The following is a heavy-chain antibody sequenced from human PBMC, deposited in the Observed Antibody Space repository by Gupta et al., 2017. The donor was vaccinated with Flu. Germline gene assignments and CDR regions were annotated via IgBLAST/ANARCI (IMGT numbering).Heavy chain of an antibody. Sequence: GYTFIDNYMHLVQQAPGKGLEWMGLVDPKEGVTRYAEKFQGRVTITADTSTDTAYMELSSLRSEDTAVYYCATGDYFYMDVWGKGTPVTVSS. V-gene: IGHV1-69-2*01. CDR1: GYTFIDNY. CDR3: ATGDYFYMDV. J-gene: IGHJ6*03. CDR2: VDPKEGVT.